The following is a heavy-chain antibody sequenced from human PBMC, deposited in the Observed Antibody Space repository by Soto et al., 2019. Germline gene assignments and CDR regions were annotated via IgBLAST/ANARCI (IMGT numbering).Heavy chain of an antibody. J-gene: IGHJ1*01. CDR1: GYTFTSHG. CDR3: ARKDIVETNGKHAEHFPH. D-gene: IGHD5-12*01. Sequence: ASVKVSCKASGYTFTSHGISWVRQAPGEGLKWKGWISAYNGNTNSAQNFQGRVSMTTDTSTSTAYMELRSLRSADTAVFYCARKDIVETNGKHAEHFPHSGRGSPDTVSS. CDR2: ISAYNGNT. V-gene: IGHV1-18*01.